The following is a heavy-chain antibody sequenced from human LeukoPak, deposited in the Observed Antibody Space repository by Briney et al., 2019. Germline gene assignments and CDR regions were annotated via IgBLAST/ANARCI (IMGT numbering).Heavy chain of an antibody. Sequence: SETLSLTCTVSGASINSNYYYWGWIRQPPGKGLEWIGSIAYSGSTFYTPSLKSRVTISADTSKSQFSLKLSSVTAADTAVYYCARGTFDPWGQGTLVTVSS. CDR2: IAYSGST. CDR3: ARGTFDP. CDR1: GASINSNYYY. V-gene: IGHV4-39*01. J-gene: IGHJ5*02.